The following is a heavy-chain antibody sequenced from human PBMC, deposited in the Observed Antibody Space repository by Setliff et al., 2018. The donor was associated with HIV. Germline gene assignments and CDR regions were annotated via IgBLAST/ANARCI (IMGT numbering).Heavy chain of an antibody. J-gene: IGHJ5*02. CDR3: ARGFREYYDSSGYFLNWFDP. CDR1: GGSISSYY. CDR2: IYSSGST. D-gene: IGHD3-22*01. V-gene: IGHV4-4*07. Sequence: TLSLTCTVSGGSISSYYWSWIRQPAGKGLEWIGRIYSSGSTNYNPSLKSRVTISVDTSKTQFSLNLSSVTAADTAVYYCARGFREYYDSSGYFLNWFDPWGQGTLVTVSS.